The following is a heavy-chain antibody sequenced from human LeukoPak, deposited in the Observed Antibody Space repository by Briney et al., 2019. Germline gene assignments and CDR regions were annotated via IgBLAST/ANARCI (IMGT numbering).Heavy chain of an antibody. CDR3: ARDVYSGYEKDYYYYYGMDV. Sequence: GGSLRLSCAASGFTFSSYAMHWVRQAPGKGLEWVAVISYDGSNKYYADSVKGRFTISRDNSKNTLYLQMNSLRAEDTAVYYCARDVYSGYEKDYYYYYGMDVWGKGTTVTVSS. V-gene: IGHV3-30*04. CDR1: GFTFSSYA. J-gene: IGHJ6*04. D-gene: IGHD5-12*01. CDR2: ISYDGSNK.